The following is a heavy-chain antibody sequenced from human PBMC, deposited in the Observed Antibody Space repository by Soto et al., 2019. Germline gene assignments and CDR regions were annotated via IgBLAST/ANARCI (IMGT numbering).Heavy chain of an antibody. Sequence: QVQLQESGPGLVKPSQTLSLTCSVSGGSISSGDYYWSWVRQHPGKGLEWIGYIFYSGSTYYNPSPKSRVTISVDTSNNQFSLKLSSVTAADTAVYYCARGGSGDIVVVAAIDYWGQGTLVTVSS. D-gene: IGHD2-15*01. CDR1: GGSISSGDYY. CDR3: ARGGSGDIVVVAAIDY. V-gene: IGHV4-31*03. CDR2: IFYSGST. J-gene: IGHJ4*02.